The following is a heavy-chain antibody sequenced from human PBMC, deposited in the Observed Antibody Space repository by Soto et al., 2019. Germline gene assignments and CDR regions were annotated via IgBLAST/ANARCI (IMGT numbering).Heavy chain of an antibody. D-gene: IGHD3-9*01. Sequence: SETLSLTFAVYGGSFSGYYWNWIRQHPGKGLEWIGEINHSGSTNYNPSLKSRVTISVDTSKNQFSLKRSSVTAADTAVYYCARGRTIIDYDILTGRLGHYYYYGMDVWGQGTTVS. J-gene: IGHJ6*02. CDR3: ARGRTIIDYDILTGRLGHYYYYGMDV. CDR1: GGSFSGYY. CDR2: INHSGST. V-gene: IGHV4-34*01.